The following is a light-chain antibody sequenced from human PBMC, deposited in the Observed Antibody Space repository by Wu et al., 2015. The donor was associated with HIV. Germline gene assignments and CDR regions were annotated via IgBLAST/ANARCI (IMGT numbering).Light chain of an antibody. Sequence: EIVLTQSPGTLSLSPGERATLSCRASQTISSTYFAWYQQKPGQAPRLLIYGASKRATGTPDRFSGSGSGADFTLTISRLDPEDFAVYYCRQSGRSPPTFGQGTKVEI. J-gene: IGKJ1*01. CDR2: GAS. V-gene: IGKV3-20*01. CDR3: RQSGRSPPT. CDR1: QTISSTY.